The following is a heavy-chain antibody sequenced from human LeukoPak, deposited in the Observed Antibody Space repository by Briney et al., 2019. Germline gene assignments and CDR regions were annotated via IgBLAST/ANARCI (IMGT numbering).Heavy chain of an antibody. J-gene: IGHJ6*02. V-gene: IGHV3-64*01. CDR1: AFTLSNYS. D-gene: IGHD4-17*01. CDR3: ARGNAVNYYYYGMDV. Sequence: GGSLRLSCAASAFTLSNYSMYWVRQAPGKGLEYVSAISSNGISTYYANSVKGRFTISRDNSKNILYLQMGSLRAEDMAVYYCARGNAVNYYYYGMDVWGQGTTVTVSS. CDR2: ISSNGIST.